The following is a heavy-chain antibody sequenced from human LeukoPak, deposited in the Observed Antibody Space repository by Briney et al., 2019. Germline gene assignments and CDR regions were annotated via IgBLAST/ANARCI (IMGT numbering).Heavy chain of an antibody. CDR2: ITGSGDTT. J-gene: IGHJ4*02. D-gene: IGHD3-9*01. CDR1: GFTFRNYA. CDR3: AKWGDYDILTGYYVPDF. V-gene: IGHV3-23*01. Sequence: GGSLRLSCAASGFTFRNYAMSWVRQAPGKGLDWVSAITGSGDTTYYADSVKGRFTISRDNSKNTLYVEMNTLRVEDTAIYYCAKWGDYDILTGYYVPDFWGQGTLVTVSS.